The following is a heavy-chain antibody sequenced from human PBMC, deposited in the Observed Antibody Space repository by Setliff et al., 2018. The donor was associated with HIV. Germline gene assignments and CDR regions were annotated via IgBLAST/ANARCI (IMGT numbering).Heavy chain of an antibody. Sequence: PSETLSLTCTVSGGSISSSSYYWGWIRQPPGKGLEWIGTIYYSGSTYYNPSLKSRATISVDTSKNQFSLKLTSVTAADTAIYYCARGVNFAYWGQGTQVTVSS. J-gene: IGHJ4*02. D-gene: IGHD3-3*01. V-gene: IGHV4-39*07. CDR2: IYYSGST. CDR3: ARGVNFAY. CDR1: GGSISSSSYY.